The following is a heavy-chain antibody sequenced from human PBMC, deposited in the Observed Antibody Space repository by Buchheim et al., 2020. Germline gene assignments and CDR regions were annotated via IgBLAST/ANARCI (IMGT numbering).Heavy chain of an antibody. V-gene: IGHV3-23*01. CDR1: GFTFNNYD. CDR3: AKEMIITIFGVVIGAGNDY. D-gene: IGHD3-3*01. CDR2: ISGSGGST. Sequence: EVRLLESGGGLAQPGGSLRLSCAASGFTFNNYDMTWVRQAPGTGLEWVSAISGSGGSTYYADSVKGRFTISRDNSKNKTYLQINSLRAEDTAVYYCAKEMIITIFGVVIGAGNDYWGQGTL. J-gene: IGHJ4*02.